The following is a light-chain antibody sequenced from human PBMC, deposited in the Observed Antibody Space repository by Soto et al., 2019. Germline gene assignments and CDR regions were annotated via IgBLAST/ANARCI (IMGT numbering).Light chain of an antibody. CDR2: GAS. Sequence: EIVLTQSPGTLSLSPGERATLPCRASQSVSLSLAWFQMRPGQPPRLLIYGASTRATDIPARFSGSGSGTDFTLTISSLQSEDFAVYFCQQYHIWPSWTFGQGTKVEHK. CDR1: QSVSLS. CDR3: QQYHIWPSWT. J-gene: IGKJ1*01. V-gene: IGKV3-15*01.